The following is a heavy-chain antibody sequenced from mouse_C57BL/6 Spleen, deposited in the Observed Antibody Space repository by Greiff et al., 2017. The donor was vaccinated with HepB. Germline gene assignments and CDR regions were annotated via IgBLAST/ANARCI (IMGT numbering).Heavy chain of an antibody. CDR1: GYTFTDYY. CDR2: IFPGSGST. D-gene: IGHD1-1*01. Sequence: QVQLQQSGPELVKPGASVKISCKASGYTFTDYYINWVKQRPGQGLEWIGWIFPGSGSTYYNEKFKGKATLTVDKSSSTAYMLLSSLTSEDSAVYFCARRRHYYGSSYVGAMDYWGQGTSVTVSS. V-gene: IGHV1-75*01. J-gene: IGHJ4*01. CDR3: ARRRHYYGSSYVGAMDY.